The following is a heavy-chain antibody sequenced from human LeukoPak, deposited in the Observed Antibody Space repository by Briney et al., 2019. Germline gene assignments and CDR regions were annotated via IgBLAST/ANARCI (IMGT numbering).Heavy chain of an antibody. CDR2: IIPIFGTA. V-gene: IGHV1-69*13. Sequence: SVKVSCKASGGTFSSYAISWVRQAPGQGLEWMGGIIPIFGTANYAQKFQGRVTITADESTSTAYMELSGLRSQDTAVYYCARDQGVVDIAYYNPDAFDVWGQGTLVTVSS. CDR1: GGTFSSYA. D-gene: IGHD3-10*01. CDR3: ARDQGVVDIAYYNPDAFDV. J-gene: IGHJ3*01.